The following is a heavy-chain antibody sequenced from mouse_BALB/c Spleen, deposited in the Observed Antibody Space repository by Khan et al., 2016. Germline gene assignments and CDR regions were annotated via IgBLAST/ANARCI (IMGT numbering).Heavy chain of an antibody. CDR1: GFNIKDYY. J-gene: IGHJ3*01. V-gene: IGHV14-1*02. D-gene: IGHD2-3*01. CDR3: ALDGSWFAY. CDR2: IDPEHGNT. Sequence: VRLQQSGAELVRPGALVKLSCKASGFNIKDYYMHWVKQRPEQGLEWIGWIDPEHGNTIYDPKFQGKASITADTSSNTAYLQLSSLTSEDTAVYYCALDGSWFAYWGQGTLVTVSA.